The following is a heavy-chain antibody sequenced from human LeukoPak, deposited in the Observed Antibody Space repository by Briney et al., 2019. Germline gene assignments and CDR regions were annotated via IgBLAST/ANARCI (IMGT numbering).Heavy chain of an antibody. CDR2: IYYTGGT. CDR3: ARAGAAAGFDY. D-gene: IGHD6-13*01. V-gene: IGHV4-39*01. J-gene: IGHJ4*02. CDR1: GGSITSSSYY. Sequence: SETLSLTCSVSGGSITSSSYYWSWIRQPPEKGLEWIGSIYYTGGTEYSPSLKSRVTISVDTSKNQFSLKLSSVTAADTAVYYCARAGAAAGFDYWGQGTLVTVSS.